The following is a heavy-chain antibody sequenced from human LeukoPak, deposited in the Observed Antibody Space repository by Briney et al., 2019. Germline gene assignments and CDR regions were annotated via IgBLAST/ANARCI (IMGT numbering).Heavy chain of an antibody. V-gene: IGHV3-33*06. Sequence: GGSLRLSRAASGFTFSSYGMHWVRQAPGKGLEWVAVIWYDGSNKYYADSVKGRFTISRDDSKNTLYLQMNSLRAEDTAVYYCAKELYSSSWSYYFDYWGQGTLVTVSS. CDR3: AKELYSSSWSYYFDY. CDR2: IWYDGSNK. D-gene: IGHD6-13*01. J-gene: IGHJ4*02. CDR1: GFTFSSYG.